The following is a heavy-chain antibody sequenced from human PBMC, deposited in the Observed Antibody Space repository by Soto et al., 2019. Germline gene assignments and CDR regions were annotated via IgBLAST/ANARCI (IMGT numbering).Heavy chain of an antibody. V-gene: IGHV4-34*01. CDR3: SRGRPPRY. CDR2: IDHSGST. J-gene: IGHJ4*02. Sequence: NPSETLSLTCTVSDGSFNGYYWSWIRQPPGKRLEWIGDIDHSGSTHYSPSLKSRVTMSVDTSKNQFSLHLTSVTAADTALYYCSRGRPPRYWGQGTLVTVSS. CDR1: DGSFNGYY.